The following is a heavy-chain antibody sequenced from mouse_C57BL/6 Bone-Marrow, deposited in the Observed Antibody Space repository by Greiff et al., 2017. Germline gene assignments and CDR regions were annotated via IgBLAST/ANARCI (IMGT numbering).Heavy chain of an antibody. D-gene: IGHD1-1*01. CDR3: ARQGIYYYGSSYDWFAY. V-gene: IGHV5-6*02. J-gene: IGHJ3*01. CDR1: GFTFSSYG. CDR2: ISSGGSYT. Sequence: EVMLVESGGDLVKPGGSLKLSCAASGFTFSSYGMSWVRQTPDKRLEWVATISSGGSYTYYPDSVKGRFTISRDSAKNTLYLQMSSLKSEDTAMYYCARQGIYYYGSSYDWFAYWGQGTLVTVSA.